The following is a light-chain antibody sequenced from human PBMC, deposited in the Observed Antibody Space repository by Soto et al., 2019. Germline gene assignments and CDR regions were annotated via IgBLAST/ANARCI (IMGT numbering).Light chain of an antibody. CDR2: GAS. V-gene: IGKV3-15*01. CDR1: QSVSSN. Sequence: EIVMTQPPATLSVSPGERATLSCRASQSVSSNLAWYQQKPGQAPRLLIYGASTRATGIPARFSGSGSGTEFTLTISSLQSEDFAVYYCQQYNNWPWTFGQGTNVDIK. CDR3: QQYNNWPWT. J-gene: IGKJ1*01.